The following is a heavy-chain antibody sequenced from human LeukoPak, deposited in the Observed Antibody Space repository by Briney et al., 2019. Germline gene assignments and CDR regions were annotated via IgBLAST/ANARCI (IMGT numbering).Heavy chain of an antibody. J-gene: IGHJ3*02. V-gene: IGHV4-61*01. CDR3: ARLFSSGYYPLDAFDI. D-gene: IGHD3-22*01. CDR2: IYYSGST. CDR1: GGSVSSGSYY. Sequence: TTSETLSLTCTVSGGSVSSGSYYWSWIRQPPGKGLEWIGYIYYSGSTNYNPSLKSRVTISVDTSKNQFSLKLSSVTAADTAVYYCARLFSSGYYPLDAFDIWGQGTMVTVSS.